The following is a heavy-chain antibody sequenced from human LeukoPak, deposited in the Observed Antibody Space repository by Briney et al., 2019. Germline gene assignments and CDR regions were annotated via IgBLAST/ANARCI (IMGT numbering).Heavy chain of an antibody. J-gene: IGHJ4*02. V-gene: IGHV1-46*01. Sequence: GASVKVSCKASGYTFTSYYMHWVRQAPGQGLEWMGIINPSGGSTSYAQKFQGRVTMTRDTSTSTVYMELSSLRSEDTAVYYCARDLNASGPLPHTPDWGQGTLSPSPQ. CDR2: INPSGGST. D-gene: IGHD2-15*01. CDR3: ARDLNASGPLPHTPD. CDR1: GYTFTSYY.